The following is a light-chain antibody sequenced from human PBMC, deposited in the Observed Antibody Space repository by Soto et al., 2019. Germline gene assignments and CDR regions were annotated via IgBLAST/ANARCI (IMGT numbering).Light chain of an antibody. CDR1: QSVGSN. V-gene: IGKV3-15*01. J-gene: IGKJ1*01. CDR3: QQYNYWPRT. CDR2: GAS. Sequence: EIVMTQSPATLSVSPGERATVSCRASQSVGSNLAWYQHKPGQAPRLLIYGASTRATDIPARFSGSGSGTEFTLTISSLQSEDFALYYCQQYNYWPRTFGQGTKVEIK.